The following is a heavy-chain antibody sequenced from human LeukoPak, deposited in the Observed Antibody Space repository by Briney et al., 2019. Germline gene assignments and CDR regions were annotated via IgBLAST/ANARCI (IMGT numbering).Heavy chain of an antibody. J-gene: IGHJ3*01. CDR3: ARRATVVLALGAFDF. CDR2: AYYTGTT. Sequence: SETLSLTCGVSGDSITNGFHYWDWVRQSPQRGLEGVGSAYYTGTTYLHPSLEVRVTISIDTSQNLFSLNLTSVTAADTATYFSARRATVVLALGAFDFWSQGSVVTVSS. D-gene: IGHD3-22*01. V-gene: IGHV4-39*02. CDR1: GDSITNGFHY.